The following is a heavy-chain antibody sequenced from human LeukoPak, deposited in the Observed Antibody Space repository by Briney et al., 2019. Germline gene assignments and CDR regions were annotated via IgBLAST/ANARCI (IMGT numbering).Heavy chain of an antibody. CDR1: GYTFTGYY. CDR3: ARLDYYDSSVDHGY. Sequence: ASVKVSCKASGYTFTGYYMHWVRQAPGKGLERMGWINPNSGGTNYAQKFQGRVTMTRDTSISTAYMELSRLRSDDTAVYYCARLDYYDSSVDHGYWGQGTLVTVSS. CDR2: INPNSGGT. V-gene: IGHV1-2*02. J-gene: IGHJ4*02. D-gene: IGHD3-22*01.